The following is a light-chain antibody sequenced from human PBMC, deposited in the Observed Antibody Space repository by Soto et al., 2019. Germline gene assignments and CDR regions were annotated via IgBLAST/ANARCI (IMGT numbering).Light chain of an antibody. CDR3: QQSYSTPYT. J-gene: IGKJ2*01. CDR2: AAS. Sequence: DIQMTQSPSSLSASVGDRVTITCRASQSISSFLNWYQQKPVKAPKLLIYAASSLQSGVPSRFSGSGSGTDFTLTINSLQPDDFATYYCQQSYSTPYTFGQGTKLEIE. V-gene: IGKV1-39*01. CDR1: QSISSF.